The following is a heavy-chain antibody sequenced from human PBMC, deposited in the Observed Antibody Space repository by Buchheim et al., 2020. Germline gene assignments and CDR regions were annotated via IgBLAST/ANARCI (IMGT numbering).Heavy chain of an antibody. CDR3: ARRGKIEKPSSSGRYYYYYMDV. D-gene: IGHD6-6*01. J-gene: IGHJ6*03. CDR2: IWYDGSNK. V-gene: IGHV3-33*01. Sequence: QVQLVESGGGVVQPGRSLRLSCAASGFTFSSYGMHWVRQAPGKGLEWVAVIWYDGSNKYYADSVKGRFTISRDNSKNTLYLQMNSLRAEDTAVYYCARRGKIEKPSSSGRYYYYYMDVWGKGTT. CDR1: GFTFSSYG.